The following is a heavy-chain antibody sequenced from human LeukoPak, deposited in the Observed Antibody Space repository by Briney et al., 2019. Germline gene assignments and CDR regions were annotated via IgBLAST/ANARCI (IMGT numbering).Heavy chain of an antibody. CDR2: IKQDGSNK. D-gene: IGHD4/OR15-4a*01. CDR3: ARRAGAYSHPYDY. V-gene: IGHV3-7*03. Sequence: GGSLRLSCAASGFTFSGYWMSWVRQAPGKGLEWVANIKQDGSNKYYADSVKGRFTISRDNSKNTLYLQMNSLRAEDTAVYYCARRAGAYSHPYDYWGQGTLVTVSS. J-gene: IGHJ4*02. CDR1: GFTFSGYW.